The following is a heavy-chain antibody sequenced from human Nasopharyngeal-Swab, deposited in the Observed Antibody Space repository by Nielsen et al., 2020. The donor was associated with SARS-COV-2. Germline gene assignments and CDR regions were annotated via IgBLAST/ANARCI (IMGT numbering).Heavy chain of an antibody. D-gene: IGHD1-14*01. CDR3: ARSGYNNSDIDY. CDR1: GGTFSSYA. Sequence: SVKVSCKASGGTFSSYAISWVRQAPGQGLEWMGGIIPIFGTADYAQKFQDRVTITADESTSTAYMELSSLRSEDTAVYYCARSGYNNSDIDYWGQGTLVTVSS. CDR2: IIPIFGTA. J-gene: IGHJ4*02. V-gene: IGHV1-69*13.